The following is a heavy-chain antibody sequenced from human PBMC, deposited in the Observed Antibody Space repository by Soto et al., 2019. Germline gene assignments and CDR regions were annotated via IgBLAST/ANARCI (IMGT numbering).Heavy chain of an antibody. CDR3: AGGLDY. J-gene: IGHJ4*02. Sequence: EVQLLESGGGLVQPGRSLRLSCAVSGLTFSNYGMKWVRQAPGKGLEWVSGIDGTGDSTYYADSVKGRFTISRDNSKNTLYLQMNSLRAEDTARYYCAGGLDYWGQGTLVTVSS. CDR1: GLTFSNYG. CDR2: IDGTGDST. V-gene: IGHV3-23*01.